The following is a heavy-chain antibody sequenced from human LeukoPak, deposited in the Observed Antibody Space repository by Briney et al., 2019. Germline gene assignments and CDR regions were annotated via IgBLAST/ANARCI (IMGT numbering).Heavy chain of an antibody. J-gene: IGHJ4*02. CDR2: IRYVGSNK. D-gene: IGHD3-3*01. CDR3: AKGRDDFWSGYYSFDY. Sequence: GGSLRLSSAASGFSLSSYSMHSVRPALGKGLWWVSFIRYVGSNKYYADSVKGRFTISRDNSKNTLYLQMNSLRAEDTAVYYCAKGRDDFWSGYYSFDYWGQGTLVTVSS. V-gene: IGHV3-30*02. CDR1: GFSLSSYS.